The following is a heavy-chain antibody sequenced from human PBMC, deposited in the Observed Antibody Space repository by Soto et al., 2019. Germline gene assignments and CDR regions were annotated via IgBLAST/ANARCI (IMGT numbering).Heavy chain of an antibody. D-gene: IGHD6-13*01. Sequence: ASVKVSCKASGYTFTSYYMHWVRQALGQGLEWMGIINPSGGSTSYAQKFQGRVTMTRDTSTSTVYMELSSLRSEDTAVYYCARASIAAAGGYYYYYYGMDVWGQGTTVTVSS. J-gene: IGHJ6*02. CDR2: INPSGGST. CDR3: ARASIAAAGGYYYYYYGMDV. V-gene: IGHV1-46*01. CDR1: GYTFTSYY.